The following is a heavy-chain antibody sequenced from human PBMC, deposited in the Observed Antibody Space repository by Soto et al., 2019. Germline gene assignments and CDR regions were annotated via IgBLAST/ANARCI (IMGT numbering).Heavy chain of an antibody. J-gene: IGHJ3*02. V-gene: IGHV3-21*01. D-gene: IGHD5-12*01. CDR1: GFTFSSYS. CDR3: ARDGSYDAFDI. CDR2: ISSSSSYI. Sequence: GGSLRLSCAASGFTFSSYSMNWVRQAPGKGLKRVSSISSSSSYIYYADSVKGRFTISRDNAKNSLYLQMNSLRAEDTAVYYCARDGSYDAFDIWGQGTMVTVSS.